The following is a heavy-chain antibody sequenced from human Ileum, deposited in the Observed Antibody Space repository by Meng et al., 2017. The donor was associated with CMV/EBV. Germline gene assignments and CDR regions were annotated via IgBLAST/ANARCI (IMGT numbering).Heavy chain of an antibody. CDR3: ARGDIAASLEF. CDR2: INDNGDT. V-gene: IGHV4-34*01. Sequence: VQLQQLGAGLFKPSETLSLTCAVYGGSFSVYRWSWIRQPPGKGLQWIGEINDNGDTNYDPSLNSRVTISVDTSKKQFSLRLTSVTAADTAMYYCARGDIAASLEFWDQGTLVTVSS. J-gene: IGHJ4*02. CDR1: GGSFSVYR. D-gene: IGHD6-13*01.